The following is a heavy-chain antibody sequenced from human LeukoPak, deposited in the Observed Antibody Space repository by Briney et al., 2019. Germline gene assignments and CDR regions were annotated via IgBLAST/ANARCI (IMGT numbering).Heavy chain of an antibody. Sequence: ASVKVSCKASGYTFTGYYMHWVRQAPGQGLEWMGWINPNSGGTNYAQKFQGRVTMTRDTSISTAYMELSRLRSDDTAVYYCAREGAYDFWSGYSGPWGQGTPVTASS. V-gene: IGHV1-2*02. CDR3: AREGAYDFWSGYSGP. D-gene: IGHD3-3*01. CDR1: GYTFTGYY. CDR2: INPNSGGT. J-gene: IGHJ5*02.